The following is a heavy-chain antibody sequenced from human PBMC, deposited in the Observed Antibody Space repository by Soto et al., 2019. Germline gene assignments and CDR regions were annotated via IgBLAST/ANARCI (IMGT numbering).Heavy chain of an antibody. CDR1: GFSFTGYY. J-gene: IGHJ5*02. CDR3: AKDLTRQLAYWLDP. V-gene: IGHV1-2*02. D-gene: IGHD6-6*01. Sequence: ASVKVSCKASGFSFTGYYIHWLRQAPGQGLEWMGWINAHSGGTEYAQKFQGRVTLTRDTSIATAYLTLTSLTSDDTTLYYCAKDLTRQLAYWLDPWGQGTQVTVSS. CDR2: INAHSGGT.